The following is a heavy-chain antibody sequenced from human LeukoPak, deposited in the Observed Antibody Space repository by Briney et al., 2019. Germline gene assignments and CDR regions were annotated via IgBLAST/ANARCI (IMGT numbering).Heavy chain of an antibody. CDR2: IYYSGST. D-gene: IGHD3-10*01. Sequence: SETLSLTCTVSGGSISSYYWSWIRQPPGKGLEWIGYIYYSGSTNYKPSLKSRVTISVDTPKNQFSLKLSSVTAADTAVYYCARGGYYGTGNDFRFDPWGQGTLVTVSS. CDR1: GGSISSYY. V-gene: IGHV4-59*01. J-gene: IGHJ5*02. CDR3: ARGGYYGTGNDFRFDP.